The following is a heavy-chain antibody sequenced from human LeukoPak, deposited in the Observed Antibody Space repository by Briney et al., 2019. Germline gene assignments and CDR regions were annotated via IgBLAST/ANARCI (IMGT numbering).Heavy chain of an antibody. V-gene: IGHV1-18*01. CDR1: GYTFTSYG. Sequence: GASVKVSCKASGYTFTSYGISWVRQAPGQGLEWMGWISAYNGNTNYAQKLQGRVTMTTDTSTSTAYLELRSLRSDDTAVYYCSRDPFSDVGPTGYFDYWGQGTLVTVSS. CDR2: ISAYNGNT. J-gene: IGHJ4*02. D-gene: IGHD1-26*01. CDR3: SRDPFSDVGPTGYFDY.